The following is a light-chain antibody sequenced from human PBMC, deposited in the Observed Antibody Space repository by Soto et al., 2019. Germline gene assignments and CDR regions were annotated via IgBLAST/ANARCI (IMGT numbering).Light chain of an antibody. J-gene: IGKJ1*01. CDR1: QSISGY. V-gene: IGKV1-39*01. CDR3: QQSYSTPRT. Sequence: DFQLTQSPSSLSASVGDRVTITCRASQSISGYLNWYQQKPGKAPKLLIYAASSLQSGVPSRFSGGGSGTDFTLTISSLQPEDFATYYCQQSYSTPRTFGQGTKVDIK. CDR2: AAS.